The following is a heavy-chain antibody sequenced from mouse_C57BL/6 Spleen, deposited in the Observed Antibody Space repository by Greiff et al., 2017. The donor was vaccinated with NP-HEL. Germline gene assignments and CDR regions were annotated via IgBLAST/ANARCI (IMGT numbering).Heavy chain of an antibody. CDR3: ARWDGAY. Sequence: DVQLVESGGGLVKPGWSLKLSCAASGFTFSDYGMHWVRQAPEKGLEWVAYISSGSSTIYYADTVKGRFTISRDNAKNTLFLQMTSLRSEDTAMYYCARWDGAYWGQGTLVTVSA. CDR1: GFTFSDYG. CDR2: ISSGSSTI. V-gene: IGHV5-17*01. D-gene: IGHD2-3*01. J-gene: IGHJ3*01.